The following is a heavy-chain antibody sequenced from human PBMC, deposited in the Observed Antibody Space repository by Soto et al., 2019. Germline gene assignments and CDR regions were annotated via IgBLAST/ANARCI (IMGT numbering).Heavy chain of an antibody. J-gene: IGHJ3*02. CDR1: GGTFSSYA. CDR3: ARDGWAAPSPDAFDI. D-gene: IGHD1-26*01. CDR2: IIPIFGTA. V-gene: IGHV1-69*06. Sequence: QVQLVQSGAEVKKPGSSVKVSCKASGGTFSSYAISWVRQAPGQGLEWMGGIIPIFGTANYAQKFQGRVTITADKSTSTAYIELSSLRSEDTAEYYRARDGWAAPSPDAFDIWGQGTMVTVSS.